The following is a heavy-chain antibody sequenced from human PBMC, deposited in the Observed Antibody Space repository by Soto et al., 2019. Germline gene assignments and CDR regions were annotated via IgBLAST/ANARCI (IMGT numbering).Heavy chain of an antibody. J-gene: IGHJ5*02. CDR2: IIPIFGSA. D-gene: IGHD3-22*01. CDR3: ARGLPYYYDSSGYYYRWFGP. CDR1: GDTFSDYS. Sequence: ASVKVSCKASGDTFSDYSISWVRQAPGQGLEWMGGIIPIFGSANYAQKFRDRVTITADESTSTAYMELSSLRSEDTAIYYCARGLPYYYDSSGYYYRWFGPWGQGTLVTVSS. V-gene: IGHV1-69*13.